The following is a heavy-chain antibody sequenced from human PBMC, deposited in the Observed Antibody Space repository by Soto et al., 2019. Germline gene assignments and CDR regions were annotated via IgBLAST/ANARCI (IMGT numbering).Heavy chain of an antibody. J-gene: IGHJ4*02. CDR1: GFTFSSYA. CDR3: AKKPPSGSYHDY. V-gene: IGHV3-23*01. D-gene: IGHD1-26*01. CDR2: ISGSGGST. Sequence: GGSLRLSCAASGFTFSSYAMSWVRQAPGKGLGWVSAISGSGGSTYYADSVKGLFTISRDNSKNTLYLQMNSLRAEDTAVYYCAKKPPSGSYHDYWGQGTLVTVSS.